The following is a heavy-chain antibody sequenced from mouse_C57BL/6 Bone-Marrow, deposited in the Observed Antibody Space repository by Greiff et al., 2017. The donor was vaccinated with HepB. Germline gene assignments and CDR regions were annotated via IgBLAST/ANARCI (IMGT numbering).Heavy chain of an antibody. V-gene: IGHV5-6*01. J-gene: IGHJ1*03. D-gene: IGHD2-3*01. CDR1: GFTFSSYG. CDR2: ISSGGRYT. Sequence: EVHLVESGGDLVKPGGSLKLSCAASGFTFSSYGMSWVRQTPDKRLEWVATISSGGRYTYYPDSVKGRFTISRDNAKNTLYLQMSSLKSEDTAMYYCARHGGYYVSYWYFDVWGTGTTVTVSS. CDR3: ARHGGYYVSYWYFDV.